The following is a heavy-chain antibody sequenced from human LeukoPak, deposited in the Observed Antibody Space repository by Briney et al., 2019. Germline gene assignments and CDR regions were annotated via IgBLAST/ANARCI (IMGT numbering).Heavy chain of an antibody. V-gene: IGHV1-2*02. J-gene: IGHJ4*02. CDR1: GYTFTGYY. D-gene: IGHD3-9*01. CDR2: INPNSGGT. Sequence: GASVKVSCKASGYTFTGYYMHWVRQAPGQGLEWMGWINPNSGGTNYAQKFQGRVTMTRETSISTAYMELSRLRSDDTAVYYCARNFYDILPGYYEDYFDYWGQGTLVTVSS. CDR3: ARNFYDILPGYYEDYFDY.